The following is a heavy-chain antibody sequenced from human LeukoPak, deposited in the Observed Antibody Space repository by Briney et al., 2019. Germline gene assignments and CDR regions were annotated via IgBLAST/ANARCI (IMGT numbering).Heavy chain of an antibody. CDR3: TRAPYSSGWYTVDF. CDR1: GFTFSSNA. V-gene: IGHV3-21*01. Sequence: GGSLRLSCAASGFTFSSNAMNWVRQAPGKGLEWVSSISMSSTYIYYADSVKGRFTISRDNARNSLYLQMDSLRDEDTAVYYCTRAPYSSGWYTVDFWGQGTLVTVSS. CDR2: ISMSSTYI. J-gene: IGHJ4*02. D-gene: IGHD6-19*01.